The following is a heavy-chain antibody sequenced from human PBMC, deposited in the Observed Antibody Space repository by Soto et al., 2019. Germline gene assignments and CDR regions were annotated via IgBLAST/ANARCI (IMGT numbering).Heavy chain of an antibody. CDR3: ARHMSATNFDY. J-gene: IGHJ4*02. D-gene: IGHD2-21*01. Sequence: SETLSLTCTVSGGSISSSSDYWGWIRQPSGRGLEWIGSVFYSGSTYYYPSLKSRVTISVDTSKNQFSLKLSSVTAADTAVYYCARHMSATNFDYWGQGTLVTVSS. CDR1: GGSISSSSDY. V-gene: IGHV4-39*01. CDR2: VFYSGST.